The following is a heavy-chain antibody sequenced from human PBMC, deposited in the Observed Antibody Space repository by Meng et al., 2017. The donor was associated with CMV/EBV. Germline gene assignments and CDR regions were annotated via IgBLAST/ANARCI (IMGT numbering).Heavy chain of an antibody. CDR2: ISAYNGNT. CDR1: GYTFTSCG. Sequence: QVQLLQSGSGVKKPGASVKVSCNASGYTFTSCGISWVRQAPGQGLEWMGWISAYNGNTNYAQKLQGRVTMTTDTSTSTAYMELRSLRSDDTAVYYCARGGASSGYDLIDYWGQGTLVTVSS. D-gene: IGHD5-12*01. V-gene: IGHV1-18*01. J-gene: IGHJ4*02. CDR3: ARGGASSGYDLIDY.